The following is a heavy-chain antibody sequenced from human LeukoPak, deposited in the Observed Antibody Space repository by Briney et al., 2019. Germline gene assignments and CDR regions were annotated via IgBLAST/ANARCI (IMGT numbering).Heavy chain of an antibody. CDR1: GFTFSSYW. D-gene: IGHD2-15*01. CDR2: IKQDGSEK. J-gene: IGHJ4*02. V-gene: IGHV3-7*01. Sequence: GGSLRLSCAASGFTFSSYWMSWVRQAPGKGLEWVANIKQDGSEKYYVDSVKGRFTISRDNAKNSLYLQMNSLRAGDTAVYYCARELGYCSGGSCYSSGPNDYWGQGTLVTVSS. CDR3: ARELGYCSGGSCYSSGPNDY.